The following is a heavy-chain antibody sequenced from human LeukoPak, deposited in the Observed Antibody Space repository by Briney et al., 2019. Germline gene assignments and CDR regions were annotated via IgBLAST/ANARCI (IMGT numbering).Heavy chain of an antibody. D-gene: IGHD2-2*01. J-gene: IGHJ4*02. CDR2: IYTSGST. Sequence: SETPSLTCTVSGGSISSYYWSWIRQPAGKGLEWIGRIYTSGSTNYNPSLKSRVTMSVDTSKNQFSLKRSSVTAADTAVYYCARDLTEELGYCSSTSCPLGYWGQGTLVTVSS. CDR3: ARDLTEELGYCSSTSCPLGY. V-gene: IGHV4-4*07. CDR1: GGSISSYY.